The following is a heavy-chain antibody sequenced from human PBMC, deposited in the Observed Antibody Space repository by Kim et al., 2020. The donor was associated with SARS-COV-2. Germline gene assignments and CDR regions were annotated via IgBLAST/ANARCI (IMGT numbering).Heavy chain of an antibody. D-gene: IGHD3-16*01. V-gene: IGHV3-33*01. CDR3: ARYYGDWRTFDI. J-gene: IGHJ3*02. Sequence: GGSLRLSCAASGPGFSGHGMNWVRQAPGKGLEWVAMIWFEGSQQHYADSVKGRFTVSRDNSKNTAYLQMNSLRDEDTAVYYCARYYGDWRTFDIWGQGTMVTVSS. CDR2: IWFEGSQQ. CDR1: GPGFSGHG.